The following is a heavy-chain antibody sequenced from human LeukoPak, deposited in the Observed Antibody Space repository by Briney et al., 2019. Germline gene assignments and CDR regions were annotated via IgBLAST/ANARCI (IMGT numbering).Heavy chain of an antibody. CDR3: ARGPSRFGY. Sequence: TSETLSLTCAVYGESLSNYYWTWIRQPPGKGLEWIGEINHSGSTNHNPSLKSRVTLSVDMSKNQFSLRLGSVTAADTAVYYCARGPSRFGYWGQGTLVTVSS. J-gene: IGHJ4*02. V-gene: IGHV4-34*01. CDR1: GESLSNYY. CDR2: INHSGST.